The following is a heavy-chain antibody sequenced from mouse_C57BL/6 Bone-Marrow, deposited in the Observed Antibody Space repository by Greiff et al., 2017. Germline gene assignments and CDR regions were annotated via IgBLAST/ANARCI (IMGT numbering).Heavy chain of an antibody. J-gene: IGHJ3*01. CDR3: ARGAVAY. V-gene: IGHV5-12*01. Sequence: EVQLVESGGGLVQPGGSLKLSCAASGFTFSDYYMYWVRQTPEKRLEWVAYISNGGGSTYYPDTVKGRFTISRDNAKNTLYLQMSRLKSGDTAMYYCARGAVAYWGQGTLVTVSA. CDR1: GFTFSDYY. CDR2: ISNGGGST.